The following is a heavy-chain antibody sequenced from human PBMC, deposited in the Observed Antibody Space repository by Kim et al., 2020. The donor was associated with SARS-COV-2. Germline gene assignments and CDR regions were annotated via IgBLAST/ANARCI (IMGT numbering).Heavy chain of an antibody. V-gene: IGHV3-53*01. J-gene: IGHJ4*02. CDR3: ARDPQPAYDYGGNSGY. CDR1: GFTVSSNY. D-gene: IGHD4-17*01. CDR2: IYSGGST. Sequence: GGSLRLSCAASGFTVSSNYMSWVRQAPGKGLEWVSVIYSGGSTYYADSVKGRFTISRDNSKNTLYLQMNSLRAEDTAVYYCARDPQPAYDYGGNSGYWGQGTLVTVSS.